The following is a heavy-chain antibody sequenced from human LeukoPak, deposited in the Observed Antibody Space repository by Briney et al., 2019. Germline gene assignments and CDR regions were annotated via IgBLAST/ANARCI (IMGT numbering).Heavy chain of an antibody. V-gene: IGHV3-23*01. Sequence: GGSLRLSCAASGFTFKSYAMTWVRQAPGKGLEWVSAIGGGGDKVFYADSVKGRFTISRDNSKQTLFLQMNSLGAADTAVYYCAKVSSGEHTFWSDFSQDKWFDPWGLGTLVTVAS. J-gene: IGHJ5*02. CDR2: IGGGGDKV. D-gene: IGHD3-3*01. CDR1: GFTFKSYA. CDR3: AKVSSGEHTFWSDFSQDKWFDP.